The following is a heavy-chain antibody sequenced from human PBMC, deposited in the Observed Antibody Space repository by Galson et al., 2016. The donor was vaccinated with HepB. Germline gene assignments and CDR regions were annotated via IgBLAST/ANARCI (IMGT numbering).Heavy chain of an antibody. CDR2: ISRTSKTI. CDR3: ARTGGYSGAWYGAFDI. J-gene: IGHJ3*02. Sequence: SLRLSCAVSGFSFSSYCMNWVRQAPGKGLEWVSYISRTSKTIYYADSVKGRFTISRDNSKNSLYLQMNSLRAEDTAIYFCARTGGYSGAWYGAFDIWGQGTIVTVSS. D-gene: IGHD1-26*01. CDR1: GFSFSSYC. V-gene: IGHV3-48*04.